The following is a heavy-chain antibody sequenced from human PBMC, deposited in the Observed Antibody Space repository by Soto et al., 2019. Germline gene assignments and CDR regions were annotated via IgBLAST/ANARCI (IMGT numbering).Heavy chain of an antibody. D-gene: IGHD4-17*01. Sequence: QVQLVQSGAEVKKPGSSVKVSCKASGGTFSSYAISWVRQAPGQGLEWMGGIIPIFGTANYAQNFQGRVTITADESTSTAYMELSSVRSEDTAVYYGASVGHEDGDHENWYFDLWGRGTLVTVSA. J-gene: IGHJ2*01. V-gene: IGHV1-69*12. CDR2: IIPIFGTA. CDR1: GGTFSSYA. CDR3: ASVGHEDGDHENWYFDL.